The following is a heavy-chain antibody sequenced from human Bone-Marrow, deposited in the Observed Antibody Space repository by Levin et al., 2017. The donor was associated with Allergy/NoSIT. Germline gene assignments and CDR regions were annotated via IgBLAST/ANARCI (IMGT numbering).Heavy chain of an antibody. Sequence: GGSLRLSCAASGFTFSSYAMHWVRQAPGKGLEWVAVISYDGSNKYYADSVKGRFTISRDNSKNTLYLQMNSLRAEDTAVYYCARDLGVSSGMGYYYYGMDVWGQGTTVTVSS. CDR2: ISYDGSNK. CDR1: GFTFSSYA. CDR3: ARDLGVSSGMGYYYYGMDV. D-gene: IGHD3-22*01. J-gene: IGHJ6*02. V-gene: IGHV3-30*04.